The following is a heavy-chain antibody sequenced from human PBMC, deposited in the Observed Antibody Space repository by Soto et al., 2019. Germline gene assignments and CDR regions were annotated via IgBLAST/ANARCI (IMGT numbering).Heavy chain of an antibody. CDR3: AKDPNGDYIGAFDD. J-gene: IGHJ4*02. CDR2: ISRSSSVI. V-gene: IGHV3-23*01. Sequence: EVQLLESGGDLVQPGGSLRLSCVASGFDFSNYAVTWVRQAQGKGLEWVSSISRSSSVIYYADSGKGRFIISRDNSKNTLYLQMNSLRAEDTARYYCAKDPNGDYIGAFDDWGQGTLVTVSS. CDR1: GFDFSNYA. D-gene: IGHD4-17*01.